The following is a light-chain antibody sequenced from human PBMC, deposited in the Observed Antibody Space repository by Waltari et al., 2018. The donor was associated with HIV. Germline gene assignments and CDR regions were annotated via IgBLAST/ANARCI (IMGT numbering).Light chain of an antibody. V-gene: IGLV2-14*01. J-gene: IGLJ3*02. CDR2: GVT. CDR3: SSYTTCNTWV. CDR1: SSDLTTYDY. Sequence: QSALTQPASVSGSPGQSITIPCTGTSSDLTTYDYVTWYQHHPGKAPKLMIYGVTHRPSGVSTLFSCSKSGNTSSLTFAGLQAEDESDYYCSSYTTCNTWVFGGGTKLTVL.